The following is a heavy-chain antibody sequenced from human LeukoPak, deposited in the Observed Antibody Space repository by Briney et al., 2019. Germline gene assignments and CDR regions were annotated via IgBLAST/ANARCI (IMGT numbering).Heavy chain of an antibody. CDR1: GGTFSSYA. D-gene: IGHD5-24*01. V-gene: IGHV1-69*04. CDR2: IIPILGIA. J-gene: IGHJ4*02. Sequence: SVKVSCKASGGTFSSYAISWVRQAPGRGLEWMGRIIPILGIANYAQKFQGRVTITADKSTSTAYMELSSLRSEDTAVYYCARGHGRDGYNSGYWGQGTLVTVSS. CDR3: ARGHGRDGYNSGY.